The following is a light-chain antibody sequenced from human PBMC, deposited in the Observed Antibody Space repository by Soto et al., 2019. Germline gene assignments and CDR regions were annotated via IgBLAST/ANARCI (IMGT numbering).Light chain of an antibody. CDR1: QTIYSW. CDR3: HQYNSYPRT. CDR2: KAS. V-gene: IGKV1-5*03. Sequence: QSPSILSASVGDRVTITCRASQTIYSWLAWYQQKPGQAPRLLIHKASTVETGVPSRFSGSGYGSEFTLIISSLQPDDSATYYCHQYNSYPRTFGQGTKVDIK. J-gene: IGKJ1*01.